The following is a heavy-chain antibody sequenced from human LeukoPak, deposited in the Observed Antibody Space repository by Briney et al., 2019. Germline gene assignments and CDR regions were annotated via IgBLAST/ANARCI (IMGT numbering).Heavy chain of an antibody. V-gene: IGHV4-34*01. D-gene: IGHD4-17*01. CDR2: INHSGST. Sequence: KTSETLSLTCAVYGGSFSGYYWSWIRQPPGKGLEWIGEINHSGSTNYNPSLKSRVTISVDTSKNQFSLKLSSVTAADTAVYYCARAAYGDYQDYWGQGTLVTVSS. CDR3: ARAAYGDYQDY. J-gene: IGHJ4*02. CDR1: GGSFSGYY.